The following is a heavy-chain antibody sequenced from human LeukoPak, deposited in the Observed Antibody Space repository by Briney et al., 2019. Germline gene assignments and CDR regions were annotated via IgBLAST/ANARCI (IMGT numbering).Heavy chain of an antibody. CDR1: GFTFSSYG. CDR3: AKGPTVTTLSWFDP. J-gene: IGHJ5*02. D-gene: IGHD4-11*01. CDR2: ISHDGSNK. Sequence: GGSLRLSCAASGFTFSSYGMHWVRQAPGKGLEWVAVISHDGSNKYYADSVKGRFTISRDSSKNTLYLQMNSLRAEDTAVYYCAKGPTVTTLSWFDPWGQGTLVTVSS. V-gene: IGHV3-30*18.